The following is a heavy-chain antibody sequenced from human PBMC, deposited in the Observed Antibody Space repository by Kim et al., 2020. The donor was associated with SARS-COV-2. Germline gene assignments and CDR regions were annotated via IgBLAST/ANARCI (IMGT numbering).Heavy chain of an antibody. CDR2: ISGGGGST. J-gene: IGHJ1*01. CDR3: AQVFLVVEGAECFQY. Sequence: GGSLRLSCAASGFTFSSYAMSWVRQAPGKGLEWVSAISGGGGSTYYADSVKGRFTISRDNSKNTLYLQMNSLRAEDTAVYYCAQVFLVVEGAECFQYWGQGALFTLSS. V-gene: IGHV3-23*01. CDR1: GFTFSSYA. D-gene: IGHD3-3*01.